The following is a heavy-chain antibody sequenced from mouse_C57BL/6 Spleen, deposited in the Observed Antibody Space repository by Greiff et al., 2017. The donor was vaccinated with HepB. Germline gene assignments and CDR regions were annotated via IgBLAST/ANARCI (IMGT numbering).Heavy chain of an antibody. V-gene: IGHV5-17*01. CDR3: ASDWDWYFDV. Sequence: EVMLVESGGGLVKPGGSVKLSCAASGFTFSDYGMHWVRQAPEKGLEWVAYISGGSSTIYYADTVKGRFTISRDNAKNTLFLRMTSLRSEDTAMYYCASDWDWYFDVWGTGTTVTVSS. CDR2: ISGGSSTI. D-gene: IGHD4-1*01. J-gene: IGHJ1*03. CDR1: GFTFSDYG.